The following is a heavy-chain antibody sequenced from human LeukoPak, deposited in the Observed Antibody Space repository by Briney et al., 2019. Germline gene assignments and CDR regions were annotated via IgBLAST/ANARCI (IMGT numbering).Heavy chain of an antibody. V-gene: IGHV4-34*01. J-gene: IGHJ5*02. Sequence: SETLSLTCSVSGGSISAYYWSWIRQPPGKGLEWIGEINHSGSTNYNPSLKSRVTISVDTSKNQFSLKLSSVTAADTAVYYCARRHYPGWFDPWGQGTLVTVSS. CDR2: INHSGST. CDR3: ARRHYPGWFDP. D-gene: IGHD3-10*01. CDR1: GGSISAYY.